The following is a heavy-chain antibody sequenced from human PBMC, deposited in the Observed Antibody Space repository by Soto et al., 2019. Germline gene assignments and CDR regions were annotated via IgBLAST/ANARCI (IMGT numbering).Heavy chain of an antibody. D-gene: IGHD3-3*01. V-gene: IGHV3-23*01. Sequence: EVHLLQSGGGLVQPGGSLRLSCAASGFSFSSFALSWVRQFPGKGLEWVVAVSGRGGDTYYANSVKGRFTISRDNSQNTLFLQMNSLRAEDSAIYYCAKDPNYDFWSGFSAVYFDYWGQGTLVTVSS. CDR3: AKDPNYDFWSGFSAVYFDY. CDR2: VSGRGGDT. J-gene: IGHJ4*02. CDR1: GFSFSSFA.